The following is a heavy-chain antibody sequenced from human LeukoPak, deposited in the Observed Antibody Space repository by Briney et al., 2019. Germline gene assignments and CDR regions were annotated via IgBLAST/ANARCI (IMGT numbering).Heavy chain of an antibody. Sequence: PGGSLRLSCAASGFTFRNYARPWVRQAPGKGLEWVSVINSGGNAYYADSVKGRFTISRDNSKNMLYLQIHSLRAEDTAVYYCATCQGGTMSLQPFDLWGRGTLVTVSS. J-gene: IGHJ2*01. CDR2: INSGGNA. V-gene: IGHV3-53*01. D-gene: IGHD3-22*01. CDR3: ATCQGGTMSLQPFDL. CDR1: GFTFRNYA.